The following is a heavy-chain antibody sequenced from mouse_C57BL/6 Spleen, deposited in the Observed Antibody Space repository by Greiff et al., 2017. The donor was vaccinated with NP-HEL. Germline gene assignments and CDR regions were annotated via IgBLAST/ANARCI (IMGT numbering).Heavy chain of an antibody. V-gene: IGHV1-39*01. CDR1: GYSFTDYN. J-gene: IGHJ4*01. Sequence: EVQLQQSGPELVKPGASVKISCKASGYSFTDYNMNWVKQSNGKSLEWIGVINPNYGTTSYNQKFKGKATLTVDQSSSTAYMQLNSLTSEDSAVYYCANYCSSLYYYAMDYWGQGTSVTVSS. CDR3: ANYCSSLYYYAMDY. D-gene: IGHD1-1*01. CDR2: INPNYGTT.